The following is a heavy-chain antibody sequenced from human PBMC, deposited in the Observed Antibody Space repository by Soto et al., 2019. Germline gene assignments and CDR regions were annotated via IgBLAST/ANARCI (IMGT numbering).Heavy chain of an antibody. J-gene: IGHJ3*02. CDR1: GFTFSSYS. CDR2: ISSSSSYI. D-gene: IGHD2-15*01. Sequence: GGSLRLSCAASGFTFSSYSMNWVRQAPGKGLEWVSSISSSSSYIYYADSVKGRFTISRDNAKNSLYLQMNSLRAEDTAVYYCARVRSPYCSGGSCHDAFDIWGQGTMVTVSS. CDR3: ARVRSPYCSGGSCHDAFDI. V-gene: IGHV3-21*01.